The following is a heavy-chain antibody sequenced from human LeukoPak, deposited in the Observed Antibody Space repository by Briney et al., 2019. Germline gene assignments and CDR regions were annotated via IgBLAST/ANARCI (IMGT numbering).Heavy chain of an antibody. CDR3: AREGHTSGFSDS. Sequence: ASLWVSCKASGYAFTGYYIYWVRQAPGQGLEWMGWINPNSGGTNYAQTFQGRVTMTRDTSISTAYMELSSLRSDDTAVYYCAREGHTSGFSDSWGQGTLVTVSS. D-gene: IGHD3-22*01. CDR1: GYAFTGYY. V-gene: IGHV1-2*02. CDR2: INPNSGGT. J-gene: IGHJ4*02.